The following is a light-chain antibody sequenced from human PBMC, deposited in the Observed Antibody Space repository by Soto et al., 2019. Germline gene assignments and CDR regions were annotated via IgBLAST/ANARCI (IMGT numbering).Light chain of an antibody. CDR2: VTS. CDR1: QGLSGS. J-gene: IGKJ5*01. V-gene: IGKV1-12*01. Sequence: DLQMTQSPSSVSASVGDRVTITCRATQGLSGSLAWYQQKPGKAPKLLISVTSRLQTGVPSRFSGSASGTDFTLTIDSLQPEDLATYYCQQGHNWPLTFGRGTRLEIK. CDR3: QQGHNWPLT.